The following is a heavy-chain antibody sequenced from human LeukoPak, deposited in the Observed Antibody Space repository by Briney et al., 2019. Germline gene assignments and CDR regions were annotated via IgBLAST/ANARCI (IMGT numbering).Heavy chain of an antibody. Sequence: PGRSLRLSCAASGFTFRSYGVHWVRQVPGKGLEWVAVISYDGSNKYYADSVKGRFTISRDNSKNTMYLQMNSLRAEDTAVYYCATDYDVLTGYNSVVGYWGQGTLVTVSS. J-gene: IGHJ4*02. CDR3: ATDYDVLTGYNSVVGY. V-gene: IGHV3-30*03. CDR1: GFTFRSYG. CDR2: ISYDGSNK. D-gene: IGHD3-9*01.